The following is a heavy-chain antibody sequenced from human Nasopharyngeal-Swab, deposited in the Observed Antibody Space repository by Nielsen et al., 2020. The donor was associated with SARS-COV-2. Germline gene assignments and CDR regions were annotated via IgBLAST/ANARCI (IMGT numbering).Heavy chain of an antibody. CDR2: VYPGNSEV. Sequence: GESLKISCTGFGYSFANHWIGWVRQKPGKGLEWMGMVYPGNSEVAYSPSFQGLVTLSADKSTNTAYLQWSSLRASDTAMYFCARRAARDGYNYEVDPWGQGTLVTVSS. V-gene: IGHV5-51*01. J-gene: IGHJ5*02. D-gene: IGHD5-24*01. CDR3: ARRAARDGYNYEVDP. CDR1: GYSFANHW.